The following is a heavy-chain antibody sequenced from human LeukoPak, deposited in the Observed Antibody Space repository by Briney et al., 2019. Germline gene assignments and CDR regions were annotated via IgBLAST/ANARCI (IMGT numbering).Heavy chain of an antibody. J-gene: IGHJ5*02. CDR1: GGSMRSYY. V-gene: IGHV4-4*07. Sequence: SETLSLTCTVSGGSMRSYYWSWIRQPAGKGLEWIGRIYSSGSTNSNPSLKSRVTISVDTPKKQFSLKLNSVTAADTAVYYCAREKIGYYDSSGRGWFDPWGQGTLVTVSS. CDR2: IYSSGST. CDR3: AREKIGYYDSSGRGWFDP. D-gene: IGHD3-22*01.